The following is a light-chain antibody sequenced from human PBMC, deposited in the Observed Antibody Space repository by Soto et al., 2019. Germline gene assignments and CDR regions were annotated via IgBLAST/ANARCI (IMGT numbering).Light chain of an antibody. CDR2: GAY. CDR3: QQDNQWYT. CDR1: QSVSSN. Sequence: EIVMTQSPATLSVSPGERATLSCRASQSVSSNLAWYQQKPGQAPRILIYGAYTRATGVPARFSGSGSATEFTLTISSLQSEDFAVYYCQQDNQWYTFGQGTKLETK. V-gene: IGKV3-15*01. J-gene: IGKJ2*01.